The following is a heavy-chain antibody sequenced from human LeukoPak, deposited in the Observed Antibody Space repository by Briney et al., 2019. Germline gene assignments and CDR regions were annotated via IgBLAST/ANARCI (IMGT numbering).Heavy chain of an antibody. CDR2: IKQDGSEK. Sequence: GGSLRFSCAASGFTFSSYAMSWVRHAPGKGLELVANIKQDGSEKYYVDSVKGRFTISRDNAKNSLYLQMNSLRAEDTAVYYCARYYYDSSEDAFDIWGQGTMVTVSS. D-gene: IGHD3-22*01. J-gene: IGHJ3*02. V-gene: IGHV3-7*01. CDR1: GFTFSSYA. CDR3: ARYYYDSSEDAFDI.